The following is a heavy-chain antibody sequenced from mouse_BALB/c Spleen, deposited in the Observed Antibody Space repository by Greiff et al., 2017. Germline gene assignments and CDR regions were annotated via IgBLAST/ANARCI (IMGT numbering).Heavy chain of an antibody. CDR3: ARPYGNYDAMDY. V-gene: IGHV1S81*02. D-gene: IGHD2-1*01. CDR2: INPSNGRT. CDR1: GYTFTSYW. Sequence: VQLQQPGAELVKPGASVKLSCKASGYTFTSYWMHWVKQRPGQGLEWIGEINPSNGRTNYNEKFKSKATLTVDKSSSTAYMQLSSLTSEDSAVYYCARPYGNYDAMDYWGQGTSVTVSS. J-gene: IGHJ4*01.